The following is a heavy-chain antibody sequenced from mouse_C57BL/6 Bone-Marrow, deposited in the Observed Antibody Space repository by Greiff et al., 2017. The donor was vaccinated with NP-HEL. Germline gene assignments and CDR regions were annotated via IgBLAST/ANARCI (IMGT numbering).Heavy chain of an antibody. CDR2: ISSGSSTI. CDR1: GFTFSDYG. V-gene: IGHV5-17*01. Sequence: EVMLVESGGGLVKPGGSLKLSCAASGFTFSDYGMHWVRQAPEKGLEWVAYISSGSSTIYYADTVKGRFTISRDNAKNTLFLQMTSLRSEDTAMYYCARMTGSGFDYWGQGTTLTVSS. D-gene: IGHD4-1*01. CDR3: ARMTGSGFDY. J-gene: IGHJ2*01.